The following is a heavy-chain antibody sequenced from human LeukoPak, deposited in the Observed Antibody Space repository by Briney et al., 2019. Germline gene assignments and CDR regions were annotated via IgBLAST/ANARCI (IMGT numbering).Heavy chain of an antibody. Sequence: PGGSLRLSCAASGFTFSSYWMSWVRQAPGKGLEWVAVISYDGSNKYYADSVKGRFTISRDNSKNTLYLQMNSLRAEDTAVYYCARDRYSSGWYGYYYYMDVWGKGTTVTVSS. CDR3: ARDRYSSGWYGYYYYMDV. CDR2: ISYDGSNK. V-gene: IGHV3-30*03. D-gene: IGHD6-19*01. CDR1: GFTFSSYW. J-gene: IGHJ6*03.